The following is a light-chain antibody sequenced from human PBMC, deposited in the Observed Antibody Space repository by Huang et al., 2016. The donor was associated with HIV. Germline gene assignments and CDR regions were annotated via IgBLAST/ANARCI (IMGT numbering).Light chain of an antibody. CDR1: QSLLHKSTSGSKNY. Sequence: IVMTQSPGSLAVTRGERATLSCKSRQSLLHKSTSGSKNYLSWYQKKPGLPPKLLIYWASIRESGVPARFSGRGSGTNFSLIIDSVQIEDIAEYFCQQSYGRQASFG. CDR2: WAS. CDR3: QQSYGRQAS. J-gene: IGKJ1*01. V-gene: IGKV4-1*01.